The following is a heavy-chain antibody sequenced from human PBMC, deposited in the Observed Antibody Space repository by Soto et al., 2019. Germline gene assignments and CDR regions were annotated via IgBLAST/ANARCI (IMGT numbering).Heavy chain of an antibody. CDR1: GYTFNNYG. CDR2: ISAHSGDT. CDR3: ARGYDFWSGYFKVGNYHYDMDV. J-gene: IGHJ6*02. D-gene: IGHD3-3*01. Sequence: QVQLVQSGAEVKKPGASVKVSCKASGYTFNNYGINWVRQAPGQGLEWMGWISAHSGDTNYAQKVQGRVTMTTDTTTCTAYMELRSLRSDDTAVYYCARGYDFWSGYFKVGNYHYDMDVWGQGTTVTVSS. V-gene: IGHV1-18*01.